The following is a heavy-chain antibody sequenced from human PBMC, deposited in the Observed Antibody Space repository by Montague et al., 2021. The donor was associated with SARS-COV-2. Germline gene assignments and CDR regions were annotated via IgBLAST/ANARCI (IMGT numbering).Heavy chain of an antibody. D-gene: IGHD3-22*01. J-gene: IGHJ4*02. Sequence: SLRLSCAASGFTFSTFWMTWVRQVPGKGLEWVANIKQDGSEKYXXXSVKGRFTISRDNAKNPLYLQLDSLRAEDTAVYYCARGYDSSGYQYWGQGTLVTVSS. CDR3: ARGYDSSGYQY. CDR1: GFTFSTFW. CDR2: IKQDGSEK. V-gene: IGHV3-7*05.